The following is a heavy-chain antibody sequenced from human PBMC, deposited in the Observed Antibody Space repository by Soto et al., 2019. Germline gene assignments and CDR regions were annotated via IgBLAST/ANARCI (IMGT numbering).Heavy chain of an antibody. Sequence: SETLSLTCTVSGGSVSSGSYYWSWIRQPPGKGLEWIGYIYYSGSTNYNPSLKSRVTISVDTSKNQFSLKLSSVTAADTAVYYCARGNWNYYYYYGMDVWGQGTTVTAP. CDR1: GGSVSSGSYY. D-gene: IGHD1-7*01. V-gene: IGHV4-61*01. CDR3: ARGNWNYYYYYGMDV. J-gene: IGHJ6*02. CDR2: IYYSGST.